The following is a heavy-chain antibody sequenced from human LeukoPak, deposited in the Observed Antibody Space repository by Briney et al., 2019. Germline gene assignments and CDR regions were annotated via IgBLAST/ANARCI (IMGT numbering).Heavy chain of an antibody. CDR2: IKSNTDGGTT. Sequence: GGSLRLSCAASGFIFTSAWMSWVRQAPGKGLEWVGRIKSNTDGGTTDYAAPVKGRFTISRDDSKNTLYLQMNSLKTEDTAVYYCTTANRLDYWGQGTLATVSS. V-gene: IGHV3-15*01. D-gene: IGHD1-14*01. CDR1: GFIFTSAW. CDR3: TTANRLDY. J-gene: IGHJ4*02.